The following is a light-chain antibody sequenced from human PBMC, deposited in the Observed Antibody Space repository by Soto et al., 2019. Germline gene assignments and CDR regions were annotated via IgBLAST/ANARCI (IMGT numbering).Light chain of an antibody. J-gene: IGKJ3*01. V-gene: IGKV1-33*01. CDR1: QDISNY. Sequence: DIQMTQSPSSLSASVGDRVIITCQASQDISNYLNWYQQKPGKAPKLLIYDASNLETGVPSRFSGSGSGTDFTFTISSLQPEDIATYYCQQYDHLPFTFGPGTKVDIK. CDR3: QQYDHLPFT. CDR2: DAS.